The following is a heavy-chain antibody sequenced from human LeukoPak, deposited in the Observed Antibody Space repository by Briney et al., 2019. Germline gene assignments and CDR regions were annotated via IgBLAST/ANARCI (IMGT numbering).Heavy chain of an antibody. CDR3: GRRGIGDYAPKFDP. J-gene: IGHJ5*02. D-gene: IGHD4-17*01. Sequence: GGSLRLSCAASGFTFSSYSMNWDRQAPGKGLEWVSSISSSSSYIYYADSVKGRFTISRDNAKNSLYLQMNSLRAEDTAVYYCGRRGIGDYAPKFDPWGQGTQVTVSS. CDR2: ISSSSSYI. CDR1: GFTFSSYS. V-gene: IGHV3-21*01.